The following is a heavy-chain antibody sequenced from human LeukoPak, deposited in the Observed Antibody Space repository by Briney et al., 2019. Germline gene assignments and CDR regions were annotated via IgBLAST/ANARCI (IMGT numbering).Heavy chain of an antibody. D-gene: IGHD6-6*01. J-gene: IGHJ4*02. CDR2: FSAYNGNT. Sequence: ASVTLPFTASGYAFTIYGISRERQTPGQGLELMGWFSAYNGNTSYAQKLQGRVTMTTDTSTSTSYMELRSLRSDDTAVYYCARRGLQFMEYISSSSDYWGQGTLVTVSS. CDR1: GYAFTIYG. CDR3: ARRGLQFMEYISSSSDY. V-gene: IGHV1-18*01.